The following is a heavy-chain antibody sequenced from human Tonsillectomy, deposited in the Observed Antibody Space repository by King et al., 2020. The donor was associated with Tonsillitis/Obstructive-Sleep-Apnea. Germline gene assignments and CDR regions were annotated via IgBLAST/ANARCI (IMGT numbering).Heavy chain of an antibody. CDR3: ARVSVRGVIISPDAFDI. D-gene: IGHD3-10*01. CDR2: IYPGDSDT. V-gene: IGHV5-51*01. Sequence: QLVQSGAEVKKPGESLKISCKGSGYSFTSYWIGWVRQMPGKGLEWMGIIYPGDSDTRYSPSFQGKVTISADKSISTAYLQWSSLKASDTAMYYCARVSVRGVIISPDAFDIWGQGTMVTVSS. J-gene: IGHJ3*02. CDR1: GYSFTSYW.